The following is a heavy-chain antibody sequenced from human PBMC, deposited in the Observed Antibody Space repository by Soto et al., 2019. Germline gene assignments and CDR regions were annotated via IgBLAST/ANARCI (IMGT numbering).Heavy chain of an antibody. V-gene: IGHV3-49*03. D-gene: IGHD3-10*01. CDR2: IRSKAYGGTT. Sequence: GGSLRLSCTASGFTFGDYAMSWFRQAPGKGLEWVGFIRSKAYGGTTEYAASVKGRFTISRDDSKSIAYLQMNGLKTEDTAVYYCTSQELRYGAGPYYYYGMDVWGQGTTVTVSS. CDR3: TSQELRYGAGPYYYYGMDV. CDR1: GFTFGDYA. J-gene: IGHJ6*02.